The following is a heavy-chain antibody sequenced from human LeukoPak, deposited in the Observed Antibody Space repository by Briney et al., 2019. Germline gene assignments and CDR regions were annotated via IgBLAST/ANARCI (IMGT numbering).Heavy chain of an antibody. CDR2: ISYSGST. CDR1: GGSISGSY. V-gene: IGHV4-59*01. J-gene: IGHJ3*02. CDR3: ARDRRRELLHAFDI. D-gene: IGHD1-26*01. Sequence: SETLSLTCTVSGGSISGSYWSWIRQPPGKGLEWIGHISYSGSTSYNPSLKSRVTISVDTSKNQFSLRLSSVTAADTAVYYCARDRRRELLHAFDIWGQGTMVTVSS.